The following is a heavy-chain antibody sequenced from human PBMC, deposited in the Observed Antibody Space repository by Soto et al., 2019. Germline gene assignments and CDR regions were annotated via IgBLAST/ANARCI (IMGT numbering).Heavy chain of an antibody. CDR1: GGSISSSSYY. CDR2: IYYSGST. V-gene: IGHV4-39*01. Sequence: SETLSLTCTVSGGSISSSSYYWGWIRQPPGKGLEWIGSIYYSGSTYYNPSLKSRVTISVDTSKNQFSLKLSSVTAADTAVYYCARQVFSGMDVWGQGTTVT. J-gene: IGHJ6*02. CDR3: ARQVFSGMDV.